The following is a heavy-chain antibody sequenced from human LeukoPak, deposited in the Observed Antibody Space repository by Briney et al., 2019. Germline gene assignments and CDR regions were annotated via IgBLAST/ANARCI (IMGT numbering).Heavy chain of an antibody. Sequence: SETLSLTCAVYGGSFSGYYWSWIRQPPGKGLEWIGEINHSGSTNYNPSLKSRVTISVDTSKNQFSLKLSSVTAADTAVYYCARGDDIVVVPAAQNDYYYYMDAWGKGTTVTVSS. D-gene: IGHD2-2*01. CDR1: GGSFSGYY. CDR2: INHSGST. J-gene: IGHJ6*03. CDR3: ARGDDIVVVPAAQNDYYYYMDA. V-gene: IGHV4-34*01.